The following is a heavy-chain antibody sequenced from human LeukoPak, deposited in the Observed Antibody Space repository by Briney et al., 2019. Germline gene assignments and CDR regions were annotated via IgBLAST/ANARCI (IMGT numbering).Heavy chain of an antibody. V-gene: IGHV3-23*01. CDR3: ANLPPRAVLVSDY. CDR1: PPPLPPPP. D-gene: IGHD2-8*02. Sequence: PGGSLRLPSPPSPPPLPPPPPPPPRQAPGKGLEWVSSISAGGHNTYYADSVKGRFTISRDISKNTLYLQMDSLRAEDTAVYYCANLPPRAVLVSDYWGQGTLVTVSS. J-gene: IGHJ4*02. CDR2: ISAGGHNT.